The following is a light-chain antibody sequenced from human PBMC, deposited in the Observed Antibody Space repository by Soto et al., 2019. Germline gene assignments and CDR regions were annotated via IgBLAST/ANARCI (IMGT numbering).Light chain of an antibody. CDR2: LNSDGSH. CDR3: QTWGTGIWV. Sequence: QSVLTQSPSASASLGASVKLTCTLSSGHSSYAIAWHQQQQEKGPRYLMKLNSDGSHSKGDGIPDRFSGSSSGAERYLTIASLQYEDEADYYCQTWGTGIWVFGGGTKLTVL. J-gene: IGLJ3*02. CDR1: SGHSSYA. V-gene: IGLV4-69*01.